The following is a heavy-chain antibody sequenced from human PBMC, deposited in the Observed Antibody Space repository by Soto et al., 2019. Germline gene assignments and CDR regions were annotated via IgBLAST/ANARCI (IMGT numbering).Heavy chain of an antibody. Sequence: QVQLQESGPGLVKPSQTLSLTCTVSGGSINCGGYCWSWIRQHPGKGLDWIGCISYGGSTSYNPSLKSRVTISVDTSKNQFSLKLTSVTAADTAVYYSSRGILVWGQGALITVSS. CDR1: GGSINCGGYC. CDR3: SRGILV. J-gene: IGHJ4*02. D-gene: IGHD5-18*01. V-gene: IGHV4-31*03. CDR2: ISYGGST.